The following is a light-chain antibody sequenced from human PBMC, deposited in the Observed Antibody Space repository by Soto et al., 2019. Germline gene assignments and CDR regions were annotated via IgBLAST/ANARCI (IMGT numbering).Light chain of an antibody. Sequence: QSALTQPASVSGSPGQSITISCTGSSSDVGGYNYVSWYQHHPGKAPKVMIYDVSNRPSGVSNRFSGSKSGNTASLTISGLQAEDEADYYCSSYTSSSTLGVFGGGTQLTVL. CDR3: SSYTSSSTLGV. CDR2: DVS. CDR1: SSDVGGYNY. J-gene: IGLJ3*02. V-gene: IGLV2-14*03.